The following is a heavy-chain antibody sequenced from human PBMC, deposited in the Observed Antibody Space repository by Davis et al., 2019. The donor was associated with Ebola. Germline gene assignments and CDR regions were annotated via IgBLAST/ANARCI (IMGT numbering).Heavy chain of an antibody. V-gene: IGHV3-30-3*02. CDR1: GFTFSSYA. CDR2: ISYDGSNK. D-gene: IGHD1-1*01. Sequence: PSETLSLTCAASGFTFSSYAMHWVRQAPGKGLEWVAVISYDGSNKYYADSVKGRFTISRDNSKNTLYLQMNSLRAEDTAVYYCAKSKSGPPHYWGQGTLVTVSS. CDR3: AKSKSGPPHY. J-gene: IGHJ4*02.